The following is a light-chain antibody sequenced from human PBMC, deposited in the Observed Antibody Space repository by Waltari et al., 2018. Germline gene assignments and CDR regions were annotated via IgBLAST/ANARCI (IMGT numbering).Light chain of an antibody. CDR2: DAS. CDR3: HQYTNFPLA. CDR1: QSISAW. J-gene: IGKJ4*01. V-gene: IGKV1-5*01. Sequence: DIQMTQSPSTLSASVGDRVTITCRASQSISAWLAWYQLRPGKASKLLISDASILERGVPSRFSGSGSGTEFTLTINSLQPDDFATYYCHQYTNFPLAFGGGTTVEIK.